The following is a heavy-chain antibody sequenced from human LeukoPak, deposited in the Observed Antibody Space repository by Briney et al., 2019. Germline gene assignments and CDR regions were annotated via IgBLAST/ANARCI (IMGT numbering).Heavy chain of an antibody. J-gene: IGHJ3*01. V-gene: IGHV1-2*02. CDR1: GYTLTAYY. D-gene: IGHD1-26*01. CDR2: IHPSSGGT. CDR3: ARKRSVGVGANAFDV. Sequence: GASVKVSCKPSGYTLTAYYVHWVRQAPGQGLEWMGWIHPSSGGTIYAQKFQGRVTLTTDTSISTAYMELSRLRSDDTAVYYCARKRSVGVGANAFDVWGQGTMVTVST.